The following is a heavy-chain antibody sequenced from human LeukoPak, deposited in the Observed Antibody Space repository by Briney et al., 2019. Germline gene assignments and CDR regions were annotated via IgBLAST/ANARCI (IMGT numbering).Heavy chain of an antibody. CDR3: AKHGFSSGWPQVPSDH. J-gene: IGHJ4*02. V-gene: IGHV3-23*01. CDR1: RFTFSSYA. D-gene: IGHD6-19*01. CDR2: ISGSGDNT. Sequence: GGSLRLSCSASRFTFSSYAMSWVRQAPGKGLEWVSAISGSGDNTYYADSVKGRFTISRDNSRTTLYLQMISLRAEATAVYYCAKHGFSSGWPQVPSDHWGQGTLVTVSS.